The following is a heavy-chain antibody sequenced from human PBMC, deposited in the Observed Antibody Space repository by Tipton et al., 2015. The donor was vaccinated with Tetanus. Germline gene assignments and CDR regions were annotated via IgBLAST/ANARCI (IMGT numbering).Heavy chain of an antibody. CDR3: ARERIEAFYYHGLDV. Sequence: TLSLTCNVSGGSISSFYWYWIRQPPGKGLEWIAYIYQNGDANYNPSLQSRVTISVDTSKSQFSLQLAFVTAADTAIYYCARERIEAFYYHGLDVWGPGTTVTVSS. J-gene: IGHJ6*02. CDR2: IYQNGDA. CDR1: GGSISSFY. V-gene: IGHV4-59*01. D-gene: IGHD2-21*01.